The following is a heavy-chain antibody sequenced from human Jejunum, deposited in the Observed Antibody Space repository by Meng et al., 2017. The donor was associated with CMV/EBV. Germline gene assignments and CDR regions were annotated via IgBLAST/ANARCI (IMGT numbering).Heavy chain of an antibody. J-gene: IGHJ5*02. CDR1: GGSFSGYY. Sequence: GGSFSGYYWSWTRQPPGKGLEWIGEINHNGGSNYNPSLKSRVTISADASKNQFSLKLTSVTAADTAVYYCARGHCSSTRCYSRFDPWGQGTLVTVSS. CDR3: ARGHCSSTRCYSRFDP. D-gene: IGHD2-2*02. V-gene: IGHV4-34*01. CDR2: INHNGGS.